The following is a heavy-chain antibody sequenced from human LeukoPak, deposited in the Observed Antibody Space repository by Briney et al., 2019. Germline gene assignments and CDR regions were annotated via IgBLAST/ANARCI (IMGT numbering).Heavy chain of an antibody. CDR2: ISSDGDLT. CDR3: ARDNWGPDY. V-gene: IGHV3-64*01. CDR1: GFSFTTYA. Sequence: PGGSLRLSCAASGFSFTTYAMHWVRQAPGKGLEYVSAISSDGDLTYYAQSVKGRFTISRDNSKNTLYLQMGSLRAEDMAVYYCARDNWGPDYWGRGTLVTVSS. J-gene: IGHJ4*02. D-gene: IGHD7-27*01.